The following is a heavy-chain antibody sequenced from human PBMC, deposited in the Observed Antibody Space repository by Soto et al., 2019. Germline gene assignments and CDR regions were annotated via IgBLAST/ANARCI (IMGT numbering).Heavy chain of an antibody. D-gene: IGHD4-17*01. CDR2: IWYDGSNK. Sequence: QVQLVESGGGVVQPGRSLRLSCAASGFTFSSYGMHWVRQAPGNGLEWVAVIWYDGSNKYYADSVKGRFTISRDNSKNTLYLQMNSLRAEDTAVYYCARDIMTTVTTYGMDVWGQGTTVTVSS. V-gene: IGHV3-33*01. J-gene: IGHJ6*02. CDR3: ARDIMTTVTTYGMDV. CDR1: GFTFSSYG.